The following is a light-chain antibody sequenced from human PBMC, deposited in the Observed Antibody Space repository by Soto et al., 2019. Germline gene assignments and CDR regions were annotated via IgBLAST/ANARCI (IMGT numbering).Light chain of an antibody. V-gene: IGLV4-69*01. J-gene: IGLJ2*01. Sequence: QLVLTQSPSASASLGASVKLTCTLSSGHSSYAIAWHQQQPEKGPRYLMKLNSDGSHSKGDGIPDRFSGSSSGAERYLTISSLQSEDEADYYCQTWGTGIHVVFGGGTKLTV. CDR2: LNSDGSH. CDR3: QTWGTGIHVV. CDR1: SGHSSYA.